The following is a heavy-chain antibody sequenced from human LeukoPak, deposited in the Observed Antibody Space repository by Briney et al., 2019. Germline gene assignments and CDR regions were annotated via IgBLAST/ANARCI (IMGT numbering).Heavy chain of an antibody. D-gene: IGHD6-13*01. J-gene: IGHJ3*02. Sequence: ASVKVSCKASGYTFTSYYMHWVRQAPGQGLEWMGIINPSGGSTSYAQKFQGRVTMTRDMSTSTVYMELSRLRSDDTAVYYCASAGGGRETGIVEQLVRRDDAFDIWGQGTMVTVSS. V-gene: IGHV1-46*01. CDR1: GYTFTSYY. CDR3: ASAGGGRETGIVEQLVRRDDAFDI. CDR2: INPSGGST.